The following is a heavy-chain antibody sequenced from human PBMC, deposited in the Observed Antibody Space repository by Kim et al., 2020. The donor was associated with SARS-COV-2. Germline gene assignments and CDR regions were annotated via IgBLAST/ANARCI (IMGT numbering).Heavy chain of an antibody. J-gene: IGHJ4*02. CDR2: IYPDGYP. CDR3: GRLDFGDDY. D-gene: IGHD4-17*01. CDR1: GFTVSSYV. Sequence: GGSLRLSCAASGFTVSSYVMSWVRRTPGKGLEWVSLIYPDGYPYYADSVKGRFTISRDTSESTLYLQMNSLRADDTAVYYCGRLDFGDDYWGQGTLVTVSS. V-gene: IGHV3-53*01.